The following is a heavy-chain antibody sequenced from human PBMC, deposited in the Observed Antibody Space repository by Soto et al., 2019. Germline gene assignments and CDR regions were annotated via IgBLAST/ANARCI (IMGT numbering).Heavy chain of an antibody. J-gene: IGHJ6*02. Sequence: GGSLRLSCAASGFTFSSYWMSWVRQAPGKGLEWVANIKQDGSEKYYVDSVKGRFTISRDNAKNSLYLQMNSLRAEDTAVYYCAREGITMVLGALYYHNGMVVWGPGTTVTGSS. CDR2: IKQDGSEK. CDR3: AREGITMVLGALYYHNGMVV. V-gene: IGHV3-7*01. D-gene: IGHD3-10*01. CDR1: GFTFSSYW.